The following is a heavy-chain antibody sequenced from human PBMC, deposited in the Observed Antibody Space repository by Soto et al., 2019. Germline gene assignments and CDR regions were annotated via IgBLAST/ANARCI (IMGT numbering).Heavy chain of an antibody. Sequence: DVQLLESGGGLAQPGGSLRLSCAASGFIFSHYAMTWVRQAPGKGLEWVSTVAYNGDPYSPDSVKGRFTISRDNSRNTVTLQMNSLRAEDTAVYYCAKVRGYYDSSGYYLNDYWGQGTLVTVSS. CDR1: GFIFSHYA. D-gene: IGHD3-22*01. CDR2: VAYNGDP. V-gene: IGHV3-23*01. J-gene: IGHJ4*02. CDR3: AKVRGYYDSSGYYLNDY.